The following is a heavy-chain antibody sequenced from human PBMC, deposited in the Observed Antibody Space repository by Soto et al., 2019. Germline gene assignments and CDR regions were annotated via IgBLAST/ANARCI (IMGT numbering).Heavy chain of an antibody. V-gene: IGHV4-59*08. D-gene: IGHD2-2*01. J-gene: IGHJ4*02. CDR3: ARLPAATEYYFDS. CDR2: IYYSGTT. Sequence: QVQLQESGPELVKPSETLSLTCSVSGASISNYFWSWIRQPPGKGLEWIGYIYYSGTTNYNPSLKSRVTMSVDTSKNQFSLKLNSATAADTAVYYCARLPAATEYYFDSWGQGTLVTVSS. CDR1: GASISNYF.